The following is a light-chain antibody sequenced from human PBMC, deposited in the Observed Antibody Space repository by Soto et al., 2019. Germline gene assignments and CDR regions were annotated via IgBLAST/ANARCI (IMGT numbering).Light chain of an antibody. CDR3: AAWDDTLGGV. CDR2: SND. V-gene: IGLV1-47*02. J-gene: IGLJ3*02. Sequence: QSVLTQPPSASGTPGQTVTISCSGGSSNIGSNYVYWYQQLSGTAPRLIIYSNDQRSSGVPDRFSGSRSGTSASLAISGLRSEDEADYYCAAWDDTLGGVFGGGTKLTGL. CDR1: SSNIGSNY.